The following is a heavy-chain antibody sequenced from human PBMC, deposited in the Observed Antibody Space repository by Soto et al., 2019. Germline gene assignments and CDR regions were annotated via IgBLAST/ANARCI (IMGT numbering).Heavy chain of an antibody. D-gene: IGHD3-16*01. Sequence: QVQLVESGGGVVQPGGSLRLSCAACGFTFNTYHVQWVRQAPGKGLQWVAVIWSDGSNKYYADSVKGRFTIYRDNSKNTLYLQMNSLRVVDTAVYYCARIGSWALNFDYWGQGTLVTVSS. CDR1: GFTFNTYH. CDR3: ARIGSWALNFDY. V-gene: IGHV3-33*01. CDR2: IWSDGSNK. J-gene: IGHJ4*02.